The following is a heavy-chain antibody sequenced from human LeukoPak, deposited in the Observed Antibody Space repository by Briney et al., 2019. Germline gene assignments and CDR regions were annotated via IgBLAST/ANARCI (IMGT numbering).Heavy chain of an antibody. D-gene: IGHD2-2*01. CDR2: IYYSGST. CDR3: ARRPEYQLGAFDI. J-gene: IGHJ3*02. Sequence: SETLSLTCTVSGGSISSYYWSWIRQPPGKGLEWIGYIYYSGSTNYNPSLKSRVTISVDTAKNQFSLKLSSVTAADTAVYYCARRPEYQLGAFDIWGQGTMVTVSS. CDR1: GGSISSYY. V-gene: IGHV4-59*01.